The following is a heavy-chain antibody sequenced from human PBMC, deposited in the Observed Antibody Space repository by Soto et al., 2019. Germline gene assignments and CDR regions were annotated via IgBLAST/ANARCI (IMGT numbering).Heavy chain of an antibody. Sequence: QVQLQESGPGLVKPSQTLSLTCTVSGGSITSGGYYWHWIRQHPVQGLEWIGYIFHSGSTHYNPSITSRLTMSADTSKNQLSLRLTSVTAADTAVYYCARGGASFTGPAGYWGQGTLVTVSS. CDR1: GGSITSGGYY. V-gene: IGHV4-31*03. D-gene: IGHD3-16*01. CDR3: ARGGASFTGPAGY. J-gene: IGHJ4*02. CDR2: IFHSGST.